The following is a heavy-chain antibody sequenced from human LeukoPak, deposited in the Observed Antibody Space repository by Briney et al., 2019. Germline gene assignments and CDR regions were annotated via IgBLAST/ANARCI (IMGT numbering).Heavy chain of an antibody. CDR2: ISSDGSTT. D-gene: IGHD3-22*01. Sequence: GGSLRLSCAASGFTLSNYWIHWVRQTPGKGLVWVSRISSDGSTTNYADSVKGRFTISRDNAKNTLYLQMNSLRAEDTAMYYCARVGYYYDDNCDAFDIWGQGTMVTVPS. CDR3: ARVGYYYDDNCDAFDI. V-gene: IGHV3-74*01. CDR1: GFTLSNYW. J-gene: IGHJ3*02.